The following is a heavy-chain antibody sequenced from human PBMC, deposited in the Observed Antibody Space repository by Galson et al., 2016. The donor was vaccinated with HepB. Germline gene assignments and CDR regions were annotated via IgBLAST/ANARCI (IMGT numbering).Heavy chain of an antibody. Sequence: LRISCKGSGYSFTSYWLSWVRQMPGKGLEWMGRIDPSDSYTYYSPSFHGQVTISADNSISTAYLQWSSLKASDTAMYYGARLLTDYSESSGHPAYYYYGMDVWGQGTTVTVSS. CDR3: ARLLTDYSESSGHPAYYYYGMDV. V-gene: IGHV5-10-1*01. D-gene: IGHD3-22*01. CDR1: GYSFTSYW. CDR2: IDPSDSYT. J-gene: IGHJ6*02.